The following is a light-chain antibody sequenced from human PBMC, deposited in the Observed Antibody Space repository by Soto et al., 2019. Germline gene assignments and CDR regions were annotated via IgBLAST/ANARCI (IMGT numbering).Light chain of an antibody. V-gene: IGLV1-44*01. CDR3: AAWDDSLNGPV. J-gene: IGLJ7*01. CDR2: YDN. Sequence: QSVLTQPPSASGTPGQRVTISCSGSSSNIGRNTVNWYQQLPGTAPKLLIYYDNQRPSGVPGRFSGSKSGTSASLAISGLQSEDEADYYCAAWDDSLNGPVFGGGTQLTVL. CDR1: SSNIGRNT.